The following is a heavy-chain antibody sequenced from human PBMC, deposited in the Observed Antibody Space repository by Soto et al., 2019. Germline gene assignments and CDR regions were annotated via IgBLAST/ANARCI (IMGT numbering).Heavy chain of an antibody. J-gene: IGHJ4*02. CDR3: ARVTRSSSWYHYYFDY. V-gene: IGHV1-46*01. Sequence: ASVKVSCKASGYTFTSYYMHWVRQAPGQGLECMGIINPSGGSTSYAQKFQGRVTMTRDTSTSTVYMELSSLRSEDTAVYYCARVTRSSSWYHYYFDYWGQGTLVTVSS. D-gene: IGHD6-13*01. CDR2: INPSGGST. CDR1: GYTFTSYY.